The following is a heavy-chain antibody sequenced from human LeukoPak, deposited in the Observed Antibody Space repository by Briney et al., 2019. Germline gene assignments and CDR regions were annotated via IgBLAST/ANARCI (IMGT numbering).Heavy chain of an antibody. CDR3: ARDGAEMATMISGYFYYYMDV. CDR2: ISSSSSYI. V-gene: IGHV3-21*01. CDR1: GFTFSTYS. D-gene: IGHD5-24*01. Sequence: PGGSLTLSCAASGFTFSTYSMNWVRQAPGKGLDWVSSISSSSSYIYYADSVKGRFTISRDNAKNSLYLQMNSLRAEDTAVYYCARDGAEMATMISGYFYYYMDVWGKGTTVTVSS. J-gene: IGHJ6*03.